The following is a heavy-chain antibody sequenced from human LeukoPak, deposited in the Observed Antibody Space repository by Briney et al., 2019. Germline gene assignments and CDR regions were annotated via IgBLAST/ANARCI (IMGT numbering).Heavy chain of an antibody. CDR3: ASRSHFGLALDP. Sequence: GGSLRLSCAASGFTFSSYGMSWVRQAPGKGLEWVSAISGSGGSTYYADSVKGRFTISRDNSKNTLYLQMNSLRAEDTAVYYCASRSHFGLALDPWGQGTLVTVSS. V-gene: IGHV3-23*01. CDR2: ISGSGGST. J-gene: IGHJ5*02. CDR1: GFTFSSYG. D-gene: IGHD2-15*01.